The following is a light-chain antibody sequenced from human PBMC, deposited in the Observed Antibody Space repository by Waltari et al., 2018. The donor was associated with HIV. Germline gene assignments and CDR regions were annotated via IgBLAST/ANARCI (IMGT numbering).Light chain of an antibody. J-gene: IGKJ5*01. V-gene: IGKV3-20*01. CDR2: GAS. Sequence: EIVLTQSPGTQSLSPGERATLSSRASQSVSGSYLAWYQQKPGRAPRLLIYGASSRATGIPDRFSGSGSGTDFTLTISRLEPEDFAVYYCQQYGSSPITFGQGTRLEIK. CDR1: QSVSGSY. CDR3: QQYGSSPIT.